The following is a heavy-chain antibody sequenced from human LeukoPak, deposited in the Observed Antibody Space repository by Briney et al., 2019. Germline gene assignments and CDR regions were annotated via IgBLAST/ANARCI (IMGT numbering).Heavy chain of an antibody. J-gene: IGHJ4*02. Sequence: GGSLRLSCAASGFTFSSYSMNWVRQAPGKGLEWVSSISSSSSYIYYADSVKGRFTISRDNSKNTLYLQMNSLRAEDTAVYYCAKVEWLRLFDYWGQGTLVTVSS. D-gene: IGHD5-12*01. CDR1: GFTFSSYS. CDR3: AKVEWLRLFDY. V-gene: IGHV3-21*04. CDR2: ISSSSSYI.